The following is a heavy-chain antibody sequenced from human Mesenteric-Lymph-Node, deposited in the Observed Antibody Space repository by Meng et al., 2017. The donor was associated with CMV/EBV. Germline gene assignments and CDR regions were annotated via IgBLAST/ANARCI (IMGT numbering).Heavy chain of an antibody. CDR2: IIRIFGTA. Sequence: SVKVSCKASGGTYSSYAINWVRQAPGQGLEWMGGIIRIFGTANYAQKFQGRVTITTDESMGTAYMELSSLRSEDTAVYYCTRGMYAGSSEWGQGTLVTVSS. J-gene: IGHJ4*02. D-gene: IGHD2-8*01. CDR1: GGTYSSYA. CDR3: TRGMYAGSSE. V-gene: IGHV1-69*05.